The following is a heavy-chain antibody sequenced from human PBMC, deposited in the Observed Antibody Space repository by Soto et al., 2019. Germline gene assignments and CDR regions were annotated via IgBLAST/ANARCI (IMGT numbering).Heavy chain of an antibody. J-gene: IGHJ4*02. D-gene: IGHD1-26*01. CDR1: GFTFSTYA. Sequence: GGSLRLSCEGSGFTFSTYAMSWVRQAPGKGLEWVSAISGSGENTFYADSVKGRFTISRDNSKNTLYLQMNTLRAEDTALYYCALSKTGSYFDYWGQGSLVTVSS. V-gene: IGHV3-23*01. CDR2: ISGSGENT. CDR3: ALSKTGSYFDY.